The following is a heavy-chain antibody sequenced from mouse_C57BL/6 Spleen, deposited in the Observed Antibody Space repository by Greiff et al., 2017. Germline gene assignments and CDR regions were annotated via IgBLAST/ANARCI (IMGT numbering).Heavy chain of an antibody. Sequence: QVQLQQPGAELVMPGASVKLSCKASGYTFTSYWMHWVKQRPGQGLEWIGEIDPSDSYTNYNQKFKGKSTLTVDKSSSTAYMQLSSLTSEDSAVYDCARYYGSRYYFDYWGQGTTLTVSS. J-gene: IGHJ2*01. CDR3: ARYYGSRYYFDY. CDR2: IDPSDSYT. D-gene: IGHD1-1*01. V-gene: IGHV1-69*01. CDR1: GYTFTSYW.